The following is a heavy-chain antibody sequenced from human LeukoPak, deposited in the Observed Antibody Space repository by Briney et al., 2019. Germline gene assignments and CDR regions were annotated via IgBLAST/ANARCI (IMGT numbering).Heavy chain of an antibody. J-gene: IGHJ4*02. Sequence: GGSLRLSCAASGFTFSSYAMHWVRQAPGKGLEWVAVISYDGSNKYYADSVKGRFTISRDNSKNTPYLQMNSLRAEDTAVYYCAGGRSYGVWAPDYWGQGTLVTVSS. CDR1: GFTFSSYA. D-gene: IGHD5-18*01. CDR2: ISYDGSNK. V-gene: IGHV3-30*04. CDR3: AGGRSYGVWAPDY.